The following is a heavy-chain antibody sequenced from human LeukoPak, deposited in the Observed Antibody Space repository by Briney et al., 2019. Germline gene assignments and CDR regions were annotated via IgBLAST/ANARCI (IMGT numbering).Heavy chain of an antibody. CDR2: ISGSDDNT. CDR1: GFIFSNYA. CDR3: AKSRSGVSSCYNY. J-gene: IGHJ4*02. V-gene: IGHV3-23*01. Sequence: GGSLRLSCAASGFIFSNYAMSWVRQAPGKGLEWVSAISGSDDNTYYADSVRGRFTISRDNSKNTLYLQMNILRAEDTATYFCAKSRSGVSSCYNYWGQGTLVTVSS. D-gene: IGHD2-15*01.